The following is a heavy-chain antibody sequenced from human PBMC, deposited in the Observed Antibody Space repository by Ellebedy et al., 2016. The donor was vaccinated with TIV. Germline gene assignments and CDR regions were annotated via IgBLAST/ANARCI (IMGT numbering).Heavy chain of an antibody. V-gene: IGHV4-61*01. D-gene: IGHD6-13*01. CDR1: GGSVSSGSYY. CDR3: ARTGYSLFRVGNMDV. CDR2: LYYSGST. Sequence: SETLSLTCTVSGGSVSSGSYYWSWMRQPPGKGLEWIGYLYYSGSTNYNPSLKSRVTISVDTSKNQFSLKLSSVTAADTAVYYCARTGYSLFRVGNMDVWGQGTTVTVSS. J-gene: IGHJ6*02.